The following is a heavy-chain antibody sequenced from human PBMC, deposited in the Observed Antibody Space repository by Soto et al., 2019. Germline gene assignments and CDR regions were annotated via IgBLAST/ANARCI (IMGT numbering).Heavy chain of an antibody. CDR2: ISNHGGST. CDR1: GFTFSSFA. CDR3: ASHPLTMTYLDY. Sequence: GGSLRLSCSASGFTFSSFAMHWVRQAPDKGLHHVSAISNHGGSTYYGDSVKGRFTMSRDNSKSTLFLQMNSLRAEDTAVYYCASHPLTMTYLDYWGQGTLVTVSS. V-gene: IGHV3-64D*06. D-gene: IGHD3-22*01. J-gene: IGHJ4*02.